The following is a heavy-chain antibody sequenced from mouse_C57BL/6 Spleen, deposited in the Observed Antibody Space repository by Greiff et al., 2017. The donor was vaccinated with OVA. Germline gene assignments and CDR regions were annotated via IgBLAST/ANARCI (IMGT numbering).Heavy chain of an antibody. J-gene: IGHJ3*01. CDR2: INPSNGGT. D-gene: IGHD1-1*01. CDR3: ARDAYGSSLFAY. CDR1: GYTFTSYW. Sequence: QVQLQQPGTELVKPGASVKLSCKASGYTFTSYWMHWVKQRPGQGLEWIGNINPSNGGTNYNEKFKSKATLTVDKSSSTAYRQLSSLTSEDSAVYYCARDAYGSSLFAYWGQGTLVTVSA. V-gene: IGHV1-53*01.